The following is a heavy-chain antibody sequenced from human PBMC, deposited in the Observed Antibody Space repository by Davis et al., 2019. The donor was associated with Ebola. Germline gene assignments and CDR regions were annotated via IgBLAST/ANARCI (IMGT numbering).Heavy chain of an antibody. J-gene: IGHJ4*02. CDR2: FKSRRNPGTT. CDR3: TTDRGIAIRPLFDS. Sequence: GGSLRLSCTASAFSVKDVCMGWVRQAPGKGLEWVARFKSRRNPGTTDHAAPVRSRFSTSRDESRNTVYLQMNSLRIEDTAVYFCTTDRGIAIRPLFDSWGQGTLVTVSS. V-gene: IGHV3-15*01. CDR1: AFSVKDVC. D-gene: IGHD6-13*01.